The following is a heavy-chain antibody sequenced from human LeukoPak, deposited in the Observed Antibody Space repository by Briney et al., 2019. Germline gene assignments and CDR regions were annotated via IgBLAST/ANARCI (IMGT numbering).Heavy chain of an antibody. CDR3: AKDSVSETTVTSSANYYYYGMDV. J-gene: IGHJ6*02. Sequence: GRSLRLSCAASGFTFSSYGMHWVRQAPGKGLEWVAVISYDGSNKYYADSVKGRFTISRDNSKNTLYLQMNSLRAEDTAVYYCAKDSVSETTVTSSANYYYYGMDVWGQGTTVTVSS. V-gene: IGHV3-30*18. CDR2: ISYDGSNK. D-gene: IGHD4-17*01. CDR1: GFTFSSYG.